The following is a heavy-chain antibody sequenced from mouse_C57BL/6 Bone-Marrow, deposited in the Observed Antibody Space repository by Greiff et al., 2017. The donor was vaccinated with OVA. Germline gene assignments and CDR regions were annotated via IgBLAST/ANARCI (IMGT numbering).Heavy chain of an antibody. V-gene: IGHV1-72*01. CDR1: GYTFTSYW. Sequence: QVQLQQPGAELVKPGASVKLSCKASGYTFTSYWMHWVKQRPGRGLEWIGMIDPNSGGTKYNEKFKSKATLTVDKPSRTAYIKISSLASEDAAVYYCARSRRAMDYWGQGTSVTVSS. CDR3: ARSRRAMDY. J-gene: IGHJ4*01. CDR2: IDPNSGGT. D-gene: IGHD3-3*01.